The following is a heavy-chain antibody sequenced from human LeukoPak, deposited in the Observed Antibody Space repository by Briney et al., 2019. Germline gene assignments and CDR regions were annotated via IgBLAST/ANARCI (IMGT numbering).Heavy chain of an antibody. CDR2: IAYTGST. V-gene: IGHV4-31*03. CDR3: TPMLRGVID. Sequence: SETLSLTCSVSGGTVSSSDYYWSWIRQHPEKGLEWIRCIAYTGSTYYNPSLKSRVSISADTSTNQFSLKLSSVTAADTAVYYCTPMLRGVIDWGQGTLVTVSS. CDR1: GGTVSSSDYY. D-gene: IGHD3-10*01. J-gene: IGHJ4*02.